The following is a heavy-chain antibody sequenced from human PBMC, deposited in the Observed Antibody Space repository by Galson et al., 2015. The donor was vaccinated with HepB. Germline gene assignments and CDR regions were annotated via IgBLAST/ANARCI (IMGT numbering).Heavy chain of an antibody. CDR1: GYTFTSYD. V-gene: IGHV1-8*01. J-gene: IGHJ5*02. D-gene: IGHD3-3*01. CDR2: MNPNSGNT. CDR3: ARVRQGTTYYDFWSAPSNNWFDP. Sequence: SVKVSCKASGYTFTSYDINWVRQATGQGLEWMGWMNPNSGNTGYAQKFQGRVTMTRNTSISTAYMELSSLRSEDTAVYYCARVRQGTTYYDFWSAPSNNWFDPWGQGTLVTVSS.